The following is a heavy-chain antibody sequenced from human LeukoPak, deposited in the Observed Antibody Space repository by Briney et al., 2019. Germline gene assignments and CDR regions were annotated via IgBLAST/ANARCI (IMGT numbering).Heavy chain of an antibody. J-gene: IGHJ4*02. D-gene: IGHD3-3*01. Sequence: SETLSLTCTVSGGSIGSSSYYWGWIRQPPGKGLEWIGSIYYSGSTYYNPSLKSRVTISVDTSKNQFSLKLSSVTAADTAVYYCARRGEWLLGYFDYWGQGTLVTVSS. V-gene: IGHV4-39*01. CDR3: ARRGEWLLGYFDY. CDR2: IYYSGST. CDR1: GGSIGSSSYY.